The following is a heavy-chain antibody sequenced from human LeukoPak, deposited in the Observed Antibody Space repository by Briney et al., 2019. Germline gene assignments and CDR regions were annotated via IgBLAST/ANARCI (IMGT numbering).Heavy chain of an antibody. D-gene: IGHD1-26*01. CDR1: GFTFSSYC. J-gene: IGHJ3*02. V-gene: IGHV3-48*01. Sequence: GGSLRLSCAASGFTFSSYCMTWVRQAPGKGLEWVSYISGNSSTIYYADSVKGRFTISRDNSKNTLYLQMNSLRAEDTAVYYCARGGSYLSAFDIWGQGTMVTVSS. CDR3: ARGGSYLSAFDI. CDR2: ISGNSSTI.